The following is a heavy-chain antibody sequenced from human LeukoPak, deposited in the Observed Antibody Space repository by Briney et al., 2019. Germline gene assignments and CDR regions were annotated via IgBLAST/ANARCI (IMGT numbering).Heavy chain of an antibody. V-gene: IGHV3-33*01. Sequence: PGGSLRLSCAASGFTFSHFGMHWVRQAPGKGLEWLSIIWYDGSNQYYSDSVKGRFTISRDNSKNTLYLQMNSLTAEDTGVYYCARDVITNGYLGYWGQGTLVTVST. CDR2: IWYDGSNQ. J-gene: IGHJ4*02. CDR1: GFTFSHFG. CDR3: ARDVITNGYLGY. D-gene: IGHD2-8*01.